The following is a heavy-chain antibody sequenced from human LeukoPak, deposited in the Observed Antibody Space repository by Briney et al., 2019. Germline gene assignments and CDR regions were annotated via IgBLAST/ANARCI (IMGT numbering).Heavy chain of an antibody. D-gene: IGHD6-13*01. CDR2: IYYSGST. Sequence: PSETLSLTCTVSGGSISSYYWSWIRQPPGKGLEWIGYIYYSGSTSYNPSLKSRVTISVDTSKNHFSLRLSSVTAADTAVYYCAREVIATAEYDYWGQGTLVTVSS. CDR3: AREVIATAEYDY. J-gene: IGHJ4*02. CDR1: GGSISSYY. V-gene: IGHV4-59*01.